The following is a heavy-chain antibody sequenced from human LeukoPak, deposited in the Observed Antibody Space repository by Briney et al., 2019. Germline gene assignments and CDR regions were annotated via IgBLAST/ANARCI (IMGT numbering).Heavy chain of an antibody. J-gene: IGHJ4*02. CDR3: ARVFPGNYYFDY. CDR2: IYYSGST. D-gene: IGHD4-23*01. Sequence: SETLSLTCTVSGGSISSYYWSWIRQPPGKGLEWIGYIYYSGSTNYNPSLKSRVTISVDTSKNQFSLKLSSVTAADTAVYYCARVFPGNYYFDYWGQGTLVTVSS. CDR1: GGSISSYY. V-gene: IGHV4-59*01.